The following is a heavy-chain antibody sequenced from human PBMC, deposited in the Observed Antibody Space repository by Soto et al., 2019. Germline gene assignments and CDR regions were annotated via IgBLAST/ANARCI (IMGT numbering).Heavy chain of an antibody. CDR2: INAGSGNT. J-gene: IGHJ4*02. D-gene: IGHD3-10*01. CDR1: GYTFTSYA. CDR3: ARRYHYGSGSYSYFDY. V-gene: IGHV1-3*01. Sequence: ASVKVSCKASGYTFTSYAMHWVRQAPGQRLEWMGWINAGSGNTKYSQKFQGRVTITRDTSASTAYMELSSLRSEDTAVYYCARRYHYGSGSYSYFDYWGQGTLVTVSS.